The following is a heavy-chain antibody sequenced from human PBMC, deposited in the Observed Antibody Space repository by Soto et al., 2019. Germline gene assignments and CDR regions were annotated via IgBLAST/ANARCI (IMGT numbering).Heavy chain of an antibody. J-gene: IGHJ3*02. CDR3: AREQLLWFGELRQKAFDI. Sequence: ASVKVSCTASGYTFTSYGISWVRQAPGQGLEWMGWISAYNGNTNYAQKLQGRVTMTTDTSTSTAYMELRSLRSDDTAVYYCAREQLLWFGELRQKAFDIWGQGTMVTVSS. CDR2: ISAYNGNT. CDR1: GYTFTSYG. D-gene: IGHD3-10*01. V-gene: IGHV1-18*01.